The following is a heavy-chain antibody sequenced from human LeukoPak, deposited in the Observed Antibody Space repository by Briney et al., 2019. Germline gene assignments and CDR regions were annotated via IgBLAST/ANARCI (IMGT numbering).Heavy chain of an antibody. J-gene: IGHJ4*02. CDR1: GYSISSGYY. Sequence: PSETLSLTCTVSGYSISSGYYWGWIRQPPGKGLEWIGRIYSSGSTNYNPSLKSRVTMSLDTSKNQFSLKLSSVTAADTAVYYCARAAHSGSLAPFDYWGQGTLVTVSS. CDR2: IYSSGST. CDR3: ARAAHSGSLAPFDY. D-gene: IGHD1-26*01. V-gene: IGHV4-38-2*02.